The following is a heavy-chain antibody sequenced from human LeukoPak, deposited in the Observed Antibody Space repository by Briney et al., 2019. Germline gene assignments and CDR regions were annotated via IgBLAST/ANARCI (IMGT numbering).Heavy chain of an antibody. CDR1: GFTVSSNY. Sequence: GGSLRLSCAASGFTVSSNYMSWVRQAPGKGLEWVSVIYSGGSTYYADSVKGRFTISRDNSKNTLYLQMNSLRAEDTAVYYCAKKGPAAMEGDYWGQGTLVTVSS. CDR3: AKKGPAAMEGDY. V-gene: IGHV3-53*01. J-gene: IGHJ4*02. D-gene: IGHD2-2*01. CDR2: IYSGGST.